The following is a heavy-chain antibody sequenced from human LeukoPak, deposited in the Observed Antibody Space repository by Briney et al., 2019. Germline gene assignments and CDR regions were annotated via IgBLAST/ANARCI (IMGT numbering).Heavy chain of an antibody. V-gene: IGHV4-61*05. Sequence: SETLSLTCTVSGGSISSSSYYWGWIRQPPGKGLEWIGYIYYSGSTNYNPSLKSRVTISVDTSKNQFSLKLSSVTAADTAVYYCARGPAVDYGDYTPFDYWGQGTLVTVSS. D-gene: IGHD4-17*01. J-gene: IGHJ4*02. CDR1: GGSISSSSYY. CDR3: ARGPAVDYGDYTPFDY. CDR2: IYYSGST.